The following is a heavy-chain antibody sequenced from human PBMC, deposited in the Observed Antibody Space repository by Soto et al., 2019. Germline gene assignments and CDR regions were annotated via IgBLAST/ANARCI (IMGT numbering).Heavy chain of an antibody. J-gene: IGHJ2*01. CDR3: ANFNWYCDL. V-gene: IGHV4-59*01. CDR2: IYYTGST. CDR1: GGSISSYY. Sequence: QVQLQESGPGLVKPSETLSLTCTVSGGSISSYYWSWIRQPPGKGLEWIGYIYYTGSTNYNPSLKSRVTISVDPSKHQFSLQLSSVTAADTAVYYCANFNWYCDLWGRGTLVTVSS.